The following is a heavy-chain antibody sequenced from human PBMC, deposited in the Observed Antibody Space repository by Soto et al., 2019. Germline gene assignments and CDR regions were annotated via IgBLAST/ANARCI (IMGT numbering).Heavy chain of an antibody. CDR2: VNHSGNT. CDR3: ARGITMTEAVQGGAPDKYYFDS. D-gene: IGHD3-22*01. V-gene: IGHV4-34*01. J-gene: IGHJ4*02. Sequence: SETLSLSCAVYGWSFSGYDWSWIRQPPGKGLEWIGEVNHSGNTNENPSLKSRVTISVDTSKNQFSLKLRSVTAADTAVYYCARGITMTEAVQGGAPDKYYFDSWGQGGLVTVSS. CDR1: GWSFSGYD.